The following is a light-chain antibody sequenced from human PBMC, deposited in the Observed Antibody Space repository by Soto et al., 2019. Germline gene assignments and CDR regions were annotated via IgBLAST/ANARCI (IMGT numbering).Light chain of an antibody. Sequence: EKVMTQSPATLSVSPGERATHSYRASQSVNSNLAWYQQKPGQAPRLLLYGASTRATGIPARFSGSASGTEFTLTISILQSEDSAVYYCQQYNDWPLTFGGGTKVDIK. V-gene: IGKV3-15*01. CDR3: QQYNDWPLT. CDR2: GAS. J-gene: IGKJ4*01. CDR1: QSVNSN.